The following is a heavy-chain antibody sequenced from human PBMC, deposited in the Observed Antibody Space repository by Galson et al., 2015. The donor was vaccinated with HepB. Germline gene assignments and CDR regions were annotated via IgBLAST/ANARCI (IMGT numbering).Heavy chain of an antibody. Sequence: SLRLSCAASGFSFRDSSMNWVRQAPGKGLEWVSYISSLSRYIYYADSLKGRFTISRDNGKNSLYLQIDSLRAEDTAIYYCAAVRTTPGSRLNYYAMDVWGPGTTVTVSS. D-gene: IGHD4-17*01. V-gene: IGHV3-21*06. CDR2: ISSLSRYI. J-gene: IGHJ6*02. CDR3: AAVRTTPGSRLNYYAMDV. CDR1: GFSFRDSS.